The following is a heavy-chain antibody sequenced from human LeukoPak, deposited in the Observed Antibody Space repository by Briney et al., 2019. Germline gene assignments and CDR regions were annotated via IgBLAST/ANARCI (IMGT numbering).Heavy chain of an antibody. D-gene: IGHD5-18*01. J-gene: IGHJ4*02. CDR1: GFTVSSTH. V-gene: IGHV3-53*01. CDR2: IFADGST. Sequence: GGSLRLSCTASGFTVSSTHIGWVRQTPGKGLEWVSGIFADGSTYFADSVKGRFTISRDNSKNTLFLQMNNLRTEDTAVYQCARVRPPYSYGHGPFDYWGRGTRVTVSS. CDR3: ARVRPPYSYGHGPFDY.